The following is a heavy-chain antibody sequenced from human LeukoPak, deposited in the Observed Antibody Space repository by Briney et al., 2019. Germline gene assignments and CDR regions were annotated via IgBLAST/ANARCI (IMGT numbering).Heavy chain of an antibody. J-gene: IGHJ3*02. CDR2: IYSGGTT. Sequence: GGSLRLSCAASGFTVSSNYMSWVRQAPGKGLEWVSVIYSGGTTYYADSVRGRFTISRDNSKNTLYLQMNSLRAVDTAVYYCARNLTPWSSSSKGAFDIWGQGTMVTVSS. D-gene: IGHD6-13*01. CDR3: ARNLTPWSSSSKGAFDI. CDR1: GFTVSSNY. V-gene: IGHV3-66*01.